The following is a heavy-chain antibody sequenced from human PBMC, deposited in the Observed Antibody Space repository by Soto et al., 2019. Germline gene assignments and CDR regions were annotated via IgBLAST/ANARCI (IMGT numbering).Heavy chain of an antibody. J-gene: IGHJ4*02. D-gene: IGHD3-22*01. CDR3: AKTPSIYDHKDY. CDR2: IYYSGST. CDR1: GGSISGYY. Sequence: PXGTLALTCTVSGGSISGYYWSGIRQPPGKGLEWIGYIYYSGSTNYNPSLKSRVTISVDTSKNQFSLKLSSVTAADTAVYYCAKTPSIYDHKDYWGQGTLVTVSS. V-gene: IGHV4-59*01.